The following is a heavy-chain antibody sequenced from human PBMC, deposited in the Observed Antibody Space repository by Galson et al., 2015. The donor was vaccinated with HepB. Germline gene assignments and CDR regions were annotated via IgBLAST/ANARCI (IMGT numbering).Heavy chain of an antibody. CDR3: ARGGEQNLGYCSSTSCYRWNYYYGMDV. CDR1: GYTFTSYY. V-gene: IGHV1-46*01. J-gene: IGHJ6*02. CDR2: INPSGGST. Sequence: SVKVSCKASGYTFTSYYMHWVRQAPGQGLEWMGIINPSGGSTSYAQKFQGRVTMTRDTSTSTVYMELSSLRSEDTAVYYCARGGEQNLGYCSSTSCYRWNYYYGMDVWGQGTTVTVSS. D-gene: IGHD2-2*01.